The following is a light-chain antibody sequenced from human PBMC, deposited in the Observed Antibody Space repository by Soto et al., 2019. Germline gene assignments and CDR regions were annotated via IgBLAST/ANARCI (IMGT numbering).Light chain of an antibody. V-gene: IGKV1-27*01. Sequence: DIQMTQSPSSLSASVGDRVTITCRASQGIVNYLAWYQQRPGKVPKLLIYAASTLQSGVPSRFSGSGSGTDFTLTISSLQPEDVATYYYQKYNGAPLPFGGETKVQIK. CDR3: QKYNGAPLP. CDR1: QGIVNY. J-gene: IGKJ4*01. CDR2: AAS.